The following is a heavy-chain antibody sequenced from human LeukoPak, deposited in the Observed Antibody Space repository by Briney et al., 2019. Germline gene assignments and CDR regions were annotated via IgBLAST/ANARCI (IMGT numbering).Heavy chain of an antibody. J-gene: IGHJ4*02. CDR1: GFTFSRYW. V-gene: IGHV3-7*01. D-gene: IGHD5-24*01. Sequence: GGSLRLSCTASGFTFSRYWMSWVRQAPGKGLEWVANIKEDGSEKYYVDSVKGRFTVSRDNAKNSLYLQMNSLRAEDTAVYYCAGGSGWLVDSWGQGTLVTVSS. CDR3: AGGSGWLVDS. CDR2: IKEDGSEK.